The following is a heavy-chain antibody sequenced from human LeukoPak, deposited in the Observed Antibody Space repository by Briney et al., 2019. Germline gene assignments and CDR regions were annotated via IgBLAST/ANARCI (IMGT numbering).Heavy chain of an antibody. Sequence: SETLSLTCTVSGGSISPYYWSWVRQSPGKGLEWIGNIYDGENTNNNPSLTSRVTISADTSKNQFSLNLTSVAAADTAVYYCVRGLTGYSYFFDYWGQGALVTVSS. CDR2: IYDGENT. D-gene: IGHD3-10*01. J-gene: IGHJ4*02. V-gene: IGHV4-59*08. CDR3: VRGLTGYSYFFDY. CDR1: GGSISPYY.